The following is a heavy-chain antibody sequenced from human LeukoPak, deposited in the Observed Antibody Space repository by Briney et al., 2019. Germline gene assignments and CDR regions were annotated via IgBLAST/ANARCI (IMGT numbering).Heavy chain of an antibody. CDR2: ISAYNGNT. D-gene: IGHD3-10*01. J-gene: IGHJ4*02. CDR1: GYTFTSYG. CDR3: GGGVRGVRSIDY. V-gene: IGHV1-18*04. Sequence: ASVKVSCKASGYTFTSYGISWVRQAPGQGLEWMGWISAYNGNTNYAQKLQGRVTMTTDTSTSTAYMELRSLRSDDPAVYYCGGGVRGVRSIDYWGQGTLVTVSS.